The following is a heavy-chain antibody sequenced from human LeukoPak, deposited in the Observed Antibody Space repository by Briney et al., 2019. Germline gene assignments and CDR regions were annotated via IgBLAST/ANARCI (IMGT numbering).Heavy chain of an antibody. Sequence: ASVKVSCKASGGTFSSYAISWVRQAPGQGLEWMEGIIPIFGTANYAQKFQGRVTITADESTSTAYMELSSLRSEDTAVYYCARDRAIYSSSWYGGATYGMDVWGQGTTVTVSS. V-gene: IGHV1-69*13. D-gene: IGHD6-13*01. CDR1: GGTFSSYA. J-gene: IGHJ6*02. CDR2: IIPIFGTA. CDR3: ARDRAIYSSSWYGGATYGMDV.